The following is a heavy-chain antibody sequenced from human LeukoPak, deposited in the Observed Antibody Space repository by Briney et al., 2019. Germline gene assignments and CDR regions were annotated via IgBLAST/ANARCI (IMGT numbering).Heavy chain of an antibody. Sequence: GGSLRLSCAASGFNLKSYWMSWVRQAPGKGLGWVANIKQDGTEKNYVDSVKGRFIISRDNTKKSLYLQMNGLRAEDTAVYYCARDRQGDYMDVWGKGTTVAVSS. J-gene: IGHJ6*03. CDR2: IKQDGTEK. CDR1: GFNLKSYW. V-gene: IGHV3-7*01. CDR3: ARDRQGDYMDV. D-gene: IGHD6-6*01.